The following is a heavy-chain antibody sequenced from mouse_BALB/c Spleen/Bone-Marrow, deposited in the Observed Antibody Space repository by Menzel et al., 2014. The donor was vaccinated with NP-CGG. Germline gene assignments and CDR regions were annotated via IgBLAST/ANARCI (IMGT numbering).Heavy chain of an antibody. J-gene: IGHJ4*01. Sequence: VQLVESGPGLVAPSQNLSITCTVSGFSLSRYNIHWIRQPPGKGLEWLGMIWGGGGTDHNSALKSRLRISKDNSKSQIFLKINSLQIDDTAMYYCARKDGGYYVMEYWGQGTSVTVSS. CDR3: ARKDGGYYVMEY. CDR2: IWGGGGT. D-gene: IGHD2-3*01. CDR1: GFSLSRYN. V-gene: IGHV2-6-4*01.